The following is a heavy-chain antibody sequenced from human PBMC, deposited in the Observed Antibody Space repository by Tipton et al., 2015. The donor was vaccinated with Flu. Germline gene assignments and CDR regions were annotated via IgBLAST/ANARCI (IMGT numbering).Heavy chain of an antibody. CDR3: APTPGAVAGNPGYYWGMDA. V-gene: IGHV3-23*01. D-gene: IGHD6-19*01. CDR2: ISGQTTHT. CDR1: EFNMDSIA. Sequence: SLRLSCEASEFNMDSIAMSWVRQAPGKGLEWVATISGQTTHTNYAASVKGRFTIARDDSKNLLYLQMKSLRVDDTAVYFCAPTPGAVAGNPGYYWGMDAWGPGTTVTVSS. J-gene: IGHJ6*02.